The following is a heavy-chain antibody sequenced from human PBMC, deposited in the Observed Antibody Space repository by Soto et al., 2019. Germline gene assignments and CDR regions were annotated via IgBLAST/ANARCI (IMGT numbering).Heavy chain of an antibody. CDR1: GDSVSSNSAA. CDR3: ARDLATALAFDI. Sequence: LSLTCVLSGDSVSSNSAAWRWIRQSPSRGLEWLGRTYYRSKWYNDYAISVKSRITINPDTSKNQFSLQLNSVTPEDTGLYYCARDLATALAFDIWGQGTMVT. J-gene: IGHJ3*02. CDR2: TYYRSKWYN. D-gene: IGHD6-13*01. V-gene: IGHV6-1*01.